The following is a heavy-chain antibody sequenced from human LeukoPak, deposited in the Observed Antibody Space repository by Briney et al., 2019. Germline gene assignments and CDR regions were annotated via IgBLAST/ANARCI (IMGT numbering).Heavy chain of an antibody. CDR3: AKDFTVAW. D-gene: IGHD4-23*01. CDR1: GFTFSSYA. CDR2: IIGNGGST. Sequence: PGGSLRLSCAASGFTFSSYAMSWVRQAPGKGLEWVSSIIGNGGSTYFVDSVKGRFTISRDNSKNTLYLQMNSLRAEDTAVYYCAKDFTVAWWGQGTLVTVSS. V-gene: IGHV3-23*01. J-gene: IGHJ4*02.